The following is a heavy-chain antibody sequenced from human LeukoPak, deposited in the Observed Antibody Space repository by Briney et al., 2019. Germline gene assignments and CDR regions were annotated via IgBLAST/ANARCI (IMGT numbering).Heavy chain of an antibody. V-gene: IGHV1-24*01. CDR3: ARVTIFGVVMNPPPMDV. D-gene: IGHD3-3*01. CDR1: GYTLSELS. CDR2: FDPEEGET. J-gene: IGHJ6*04. Sequence: ASVKVSCKISGYTLSELSMHWVRQAPGKGLEWMGGFDPEEGETVYAQKFLGRVTMTEDRSTDTAYMELNRLRSEDTAVYYCARVTIFGVVMNPPPMDVWGKGTTVTVSS.